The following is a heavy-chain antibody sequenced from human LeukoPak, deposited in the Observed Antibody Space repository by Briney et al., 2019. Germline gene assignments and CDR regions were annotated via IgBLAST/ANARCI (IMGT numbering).Heavy chain of an antibody. CDR2: IYYSGST. Sequence: SETLSLTCTVSGGSISSGGYYWSWIRQHPRKGLEWIGYIYYSGSTYYNPSLKSRVTISVDTSKNQFSLKLSSVTAADTAVYYCARDMAVAGVDPWGQGTLVTVSS. V-gene: IGHV4-31*03. D-gene: IGHD6-19*01. CDR1: GGSISSGGYY. CDR3: ARDMAVAGVDP. J-gene: IGHJ5*02.